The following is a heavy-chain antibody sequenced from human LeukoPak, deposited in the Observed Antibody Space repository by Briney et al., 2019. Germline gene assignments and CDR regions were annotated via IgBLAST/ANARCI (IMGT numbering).Heavy chain of an antibody. Sequence: GESLKISCKGSGYSFTSYWIGWVRQMPGKGLEWMGIIYPGDSDTRYSPSFQGQVTISADKSISTAYLRWSSLKASDTAMYYCARVLGYCSSTSCYYPYYYYYGMDVWGKGTTVTVSS. CDR2: IYPGDSDT. CDR1: GYSFTSYW. J-gene: IGHJ6*04. D-gene: IGHD2-2*01. CDR3: ARVLGYCSSTSCYYPYYYYYGMDV. V-gene: IGHV5-51*01.